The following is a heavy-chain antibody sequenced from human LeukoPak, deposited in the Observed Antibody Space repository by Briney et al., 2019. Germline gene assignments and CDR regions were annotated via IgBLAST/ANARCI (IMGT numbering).Heavy chain of an antibody. D-gene: IGHD6-19*01. V-gene: IGHV4-39*01. Sequence: GSLRLSCAASGFTFSSYSMNWVRQAPGKGLEWIGSIYYSGSTYYNPSLKSRVTISVDTSKNQFSLKLSSVTAADTAVYYCARQAGAGTGVFVYWGQGTLVTVSS. CDR2: IYYSGST. J-gene: IGHJ4*02. CDR1: GFTFSSYSMN. CDR3: ARQAGAGTGVFVY.